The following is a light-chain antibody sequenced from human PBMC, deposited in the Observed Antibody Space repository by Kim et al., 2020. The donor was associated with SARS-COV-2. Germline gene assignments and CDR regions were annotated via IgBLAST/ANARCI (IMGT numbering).Light chain of an antibody. V-gene: IGKV3-20*01. CDR1: QSVSSSY. CDR2: GAS. J-gene: IGKJ1*01. Sequence: APGERATLSCRASQSVSSSYLAWYQNKPGQAPRLLIYGASSRATGIPDRFSGSGSGTEFTLTISRLEPEDFAVYYCQQYATSPWTFGQGTKVDIK. CDR3: QQYATSPWT.